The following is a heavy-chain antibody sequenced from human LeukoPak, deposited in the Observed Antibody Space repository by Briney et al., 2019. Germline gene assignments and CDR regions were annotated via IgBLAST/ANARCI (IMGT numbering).Heavy chain of an antibody. CDR3: ARSQAMARYYYYGMDV. Sequence: GGSLRLSCAASGFTVSSNYMSWVRQAPGKGLEWVSVIYSGGSTYYADSVKGRFTISRDNSKNTLYLQMNSLRAEDTAVYYCARSQAMARYYYYGMDVWGQGTTVTVSS. V-gene: IGHV3-66*01. D-gene: IGHD6-19*01. CDR2: IYSGGST. J-gene: IGHJ6*02. CDR1: GFTVSSNY.